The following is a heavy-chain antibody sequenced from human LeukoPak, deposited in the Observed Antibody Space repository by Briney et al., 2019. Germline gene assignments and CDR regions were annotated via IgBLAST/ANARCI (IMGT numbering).Heavy chain of an antibody. J-gene: IGHJ4*02. CDR3: AREGYGGNAYYFDY. V-gene: IGHV1-2*02. Sequence: ASVKVSCKASGYTFTGYYMHWVRQAPGQGLEWMGWINPNSGGTNYAQKFQGRVTMTRDTSISTAYMELSRLRSDDTAVYYCAREGYGGNAYYFDYWGQGTLVTVSS. D-gene: IGHD4-23*01. CDR1: GYTFTGYY. CDR2: INPNSGGT.